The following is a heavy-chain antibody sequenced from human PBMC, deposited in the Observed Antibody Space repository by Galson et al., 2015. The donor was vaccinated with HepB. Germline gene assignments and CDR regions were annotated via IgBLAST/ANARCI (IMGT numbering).Heavy chain of an antibody. J-gene: IGHJ4*02. D-gene: IGHD1-14*01. CDR3: AKDWRKLVFLYSFDY. CDR1: GFTFSSYG. V-gene: IGHV3-30*18. Sequence: SLRLSCAASGFTFSSYGMHWVRQAPGKGLKWVAVISYDGSNKNYADSVKGRFTISRDNSKNTLYLQMNSLRVEDTAVYYCAKDWRKLVFLYSFDYWGQGTLVTVSS. CDR2: ISYDGSNK.